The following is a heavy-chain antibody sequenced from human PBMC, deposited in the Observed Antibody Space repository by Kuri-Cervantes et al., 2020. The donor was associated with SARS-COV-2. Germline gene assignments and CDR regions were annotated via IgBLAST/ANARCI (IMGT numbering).Heavy chain of an antibody. V-gene: IGHV1-18*04. Sequence: ASVKVSCKASGYTFTSYGISWVRQAPGQGLEWMGWISAYNGNTNYAQKLQGRVTITADKSTSTAYMELSSLRSEDTAVYYCAKDDTPGIAVAGSYYYYYYYMDVWGKATTVTVSS. J-gene: IGHJ6*03. D-gene: IGHD6-19*01. CDR1: GYTFTSYG. CDR2: ISAYNGNT. CDR3: AKDDTPGIAVAGSYYYYYYYMDV.